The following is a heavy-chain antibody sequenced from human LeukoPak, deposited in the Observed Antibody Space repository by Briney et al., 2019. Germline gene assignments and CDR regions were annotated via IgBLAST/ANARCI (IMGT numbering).Heavy chain of an antibody. J-gene: IGHJ4*02. CDR2: IYKSGTT. CDR3: VRLVVDSRGIKEVAVEN. CDR1: GGSISRYY. V-gene: IGHV4-59*08. D-gene: IGHD2-21*01. Sequence: PSETLSLTRSVSGGSISRYYCSWIRQPPGGGLEWLGYIYKSGTTNYNPSLKSRITMSMDTSKNQFSLKLTSVTAADTAVYYCVRLVVDSRGIKEVAVENWGQGTLVTVSS.